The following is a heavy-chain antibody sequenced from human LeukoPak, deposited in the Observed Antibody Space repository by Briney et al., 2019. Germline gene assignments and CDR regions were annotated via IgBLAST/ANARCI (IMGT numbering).Heavy chain of an antibody. CDR2: INHSGST. V-gene: IGHV4-34*01. D-gene: IGHD3-22*01. CDR1: GGSFSGYY. Sequence: PSETLSLTCAVYGGSFSGYYWSWIRQPPGKGLEWIGEINHSGSTNYNPSLKSRVTISVDPSKNQFSLKLSSVTAADTAVYYCARGTYDSSGYYVDYWGQGTLVTVSS. J-gene: IGHJ4*02. CDR3: ARGTYDSSGYYVDY.